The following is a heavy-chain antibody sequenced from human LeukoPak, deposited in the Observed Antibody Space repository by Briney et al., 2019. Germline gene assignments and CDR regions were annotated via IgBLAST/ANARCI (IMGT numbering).Heavy chain of an antibody. CDR2: ISAYNGNT. CDR1: GYTFTSYG. Sequence: ASVKVSCKASGYTFTSYGISWVRQAPGQGLEWMGWISAYNGNTNYAQKLQGRVTMTTDTSTSTAYMELRSLRSDDTAVYYCARDLVGCSSTSCRNWFDPWGQGTLVTVSS. J-gene: IGHJ5*02. CDR3: ARDLVGCSSTSCRNWFDP. V-gene: IGHV1-18*01. D-gene: IGHD2-2*01.